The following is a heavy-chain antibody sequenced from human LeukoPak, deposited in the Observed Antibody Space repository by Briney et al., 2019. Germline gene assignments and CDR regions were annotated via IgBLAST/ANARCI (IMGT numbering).Heavy chain of an antibody. Sequence: PSETLSLACTVSGGSISSYYWNWIWQSPGKGLEWIGRVYYSGSTDYNPSLKSRVAISVDTSKNQFSLGLTSVTAADTAVYFCARGYCSGGSCGYFDYWGQGALVTVSS. CDR2: VYYSGST. J-gene: IGHJ4*02. D-gene: IGHD2-15*01. CDR3: ARGYCSGGSCGYFDY. CDR1: GGSISSYY. V-gene: IGHV4-59*01.